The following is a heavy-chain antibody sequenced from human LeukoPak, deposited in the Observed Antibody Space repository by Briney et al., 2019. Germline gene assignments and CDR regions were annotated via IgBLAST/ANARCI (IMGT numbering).Heavy chain of an antibody. Sequence: GASVKVSCKTSGYTFADNFIHWLRQAPGQGLEWMGRINANSGVTEYQQKFQGRVTMTRDTSVSTAYVEVNWLISDDTAIYYCARDVSSTPNWEFDYWGQGTLVTVSS. J-gene: IGHJ4*02. CDR1: GYTFADNF. D-gene: IGHD1-26*01. V-gene: IGHV1-2*06. CDR2: INANSGVT. CDR3: ARDVSSTPNWEFDY.